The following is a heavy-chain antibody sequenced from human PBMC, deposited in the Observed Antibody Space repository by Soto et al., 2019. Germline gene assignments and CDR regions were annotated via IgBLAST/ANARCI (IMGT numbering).Heavy chain of an antibody. D-gene: IGHD2-2*01. CDR1: GGSISNYY. CDR2: IYYSGST. V-gene: IGHV4-59*01. CDR3: ARAVLPATAPFDY. Sequence: SETLSLTCIVSGGSISNYYWSWIRQPPGKGLEWIGYIYYSGSTNYNPSLQSRVTISVDTSKNEFSLKLSSVTAADTAVYYCARAVLPATAPFDYWGQGALVTVSS. J-gene: IGHJ4*02.